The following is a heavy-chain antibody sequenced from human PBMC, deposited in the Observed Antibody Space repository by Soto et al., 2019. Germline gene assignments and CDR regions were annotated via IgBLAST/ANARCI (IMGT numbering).Heavy chain of an antibody. CDR2: INSGNGKT. CDR3: ARDRYTANWYFEL. Sequence: QVQLVQSGAEVKKPGASVKISCETSGFTFTSYTFHWVRQAPGQRLEWVGWINSGNGKTEYSQNLQDRVTLTRDTSANTVFLELRTLTSDDTATYYCARDRYTANWYFELWGRGTLVIVSS. CDR1: GFTFTSYT. V-gene: IGHV1-3*01. J-gene: IGHJ2*01. D-gene: IGHD2-2*02.